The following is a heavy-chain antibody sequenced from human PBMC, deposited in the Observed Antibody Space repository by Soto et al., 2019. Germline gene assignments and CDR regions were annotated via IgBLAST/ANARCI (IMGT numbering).Heavy chain of an antibody. V-gene: IGHV4-30-4*01. CDR3: ARDHDFWSGSPPRDGMDV. J-gene: IGHJ6*02. CDR1: GGSISSGDYY. D-gene: IGHD3-3*01. Sequence: QVQLQESGPGLVKPSQTLSLTCTVSGGSISSGDYYWSWIRQPPGKGLGWIGYIYYSGSTYYNPSLKSRVTISVDTSKNQFSLKLSSVTAADTAVYYCARDHDFWSGSPPRDGMDVWGQGTTVTVSS. CDR2: IYYSGST.